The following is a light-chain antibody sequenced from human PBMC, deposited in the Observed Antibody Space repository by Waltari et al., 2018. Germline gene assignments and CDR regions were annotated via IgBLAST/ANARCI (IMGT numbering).Light chain of an antibody. J-gene: IGLJ7*01. Sequence: QSVLTQPPSASGTPGQGVTIPGSGSSSNIGSYTVNWYQQLPGTAPKLLIYSNYQRPSGVPDRFSGSKSGTSASLAISGLQSEDEADYYCATWDNSLNGAVFGGGTQLTVL. CDR2: SNY. V-gene: IGLV1-44*01. CDR3: ATWDNSLNGAV. CDR1: SSNIGSYT.